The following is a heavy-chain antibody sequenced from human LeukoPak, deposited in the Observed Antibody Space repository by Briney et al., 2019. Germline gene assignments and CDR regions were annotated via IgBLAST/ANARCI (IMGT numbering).Heavy chain of an antibody. CDR2: ISGSGGST. CDR3: VVTMVRGRRGNFDY. D-gene: IGHD3-10*01. J-gene: IGHJ4*02. Sequence: GGSLRLSCAAYGFVFTSYGMTWVRQAPGKGLEWVSAISGSGGSTYYADSVKGRFTISRDNSKNTLYLQMNSLRAEGTAVYYCVVTMVRGRRGNFDYWGQGTLVTVSS. V-gene: IGHV3-23*01. CDR1: GFVFTSYG.